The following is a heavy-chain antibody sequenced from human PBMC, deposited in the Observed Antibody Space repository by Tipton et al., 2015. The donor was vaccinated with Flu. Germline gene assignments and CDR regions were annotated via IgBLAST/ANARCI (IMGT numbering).Heavy chain of an antibody. V-gene: IGHV1-69*01. CDR1: GGTFSSYA. CDR2: IIPIFGTA. J-gene: IGHJ3*02. D-gene: IGHD3-22*01. Sequence: QVQLVQSGAEVKKPGSSVKVSCKASGGTFSSYAISWVRQAPGQGLEWMGGIIPIFGTANYAQKFQGRVTITADESTSTAYMELSSLRSEDTAVYYCARDGHITMIVVDDAFEIWGQGTMVTGSS. CDR3: ARDGHITMIVVDDAFEI.